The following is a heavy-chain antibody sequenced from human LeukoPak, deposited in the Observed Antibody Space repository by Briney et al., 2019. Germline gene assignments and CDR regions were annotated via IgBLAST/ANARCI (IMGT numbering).Heavy chain of an antibody. V-gene: IGHV3-48*01. Sequence: GSLRLSCAASGFTFSSYSMNWVRQAPGKGLEWISYIISTGSTTYYADSVKGRFTIARDNANNSVSLQMSSLGAEDTAVYYCATGFWGYCSRNSCPLDNWGQGTLVTVAS. CDR3: ATGFWGYCSRNSCPLDN. CDR1: GFTFSSYS. D-gene: IGHD2-2*01. J-gene: IGHJ4*02. CDR2: IISTGSTT.